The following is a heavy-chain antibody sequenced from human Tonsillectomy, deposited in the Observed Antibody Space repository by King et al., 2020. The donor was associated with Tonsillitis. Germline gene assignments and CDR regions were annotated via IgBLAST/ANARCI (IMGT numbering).Heavy chain of an antibody. Sequence: VPLQESGPGLVKPSQTLSLTCNVSGGSISSGGYYWNWIRQHPGKGLEWIGYIYYTGSTYYNPSLKSRITISVDTSKSQFSLKLSSVTAADTAVYYCARKRMIDTPFDYWSQGTLVTVSS. CDR3: ARKRMIDTPFDY. V-gene: IGHV4-31*03. CDR1: GGSISSGGYY. D-gene: IGHD3-22*01. CDR2: IYYTGST. J-gene: IGHJ4*02.